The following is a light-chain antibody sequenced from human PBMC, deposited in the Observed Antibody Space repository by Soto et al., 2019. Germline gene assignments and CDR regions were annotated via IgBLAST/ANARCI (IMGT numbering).Light chain of an antibody. Sequence: QSVLTQPPSASGSPGQSVTISCTGTSSDVGSYNYVSWYQQLPGKAPKLMMYEVTKRPSGVPDRFSGSKSGNTASLTVSGLQAEDEADYYCSSYAGSNNFVVFGGGTKLTVL. CDR1: SSDVGSYNY. V-gene: IGLV2-8*01. CDR2: EVT. J-gene: IGLJ3*02. CDR3: SSYAGSNNFVV.